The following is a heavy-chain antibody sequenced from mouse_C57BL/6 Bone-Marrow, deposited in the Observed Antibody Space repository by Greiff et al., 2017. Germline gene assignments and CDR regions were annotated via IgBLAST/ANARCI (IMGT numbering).Heavy chain of an antibody. V-gene: IGHV1-15*01. CDR3: TRSGYYYGGY. J-gene: IGHJ2*01. Sequence: QVQLKQSGAELVRPGASVTLSCKASGYTFTDYEMHWVKQTPVHGLEWIGAIDPETGGTAYNQKFKGKAILTADKSSSTAYMELRSLTSEDSAVYYCTRSGYYYGGYWGQGTTLTVAS. CDR2: IDPETGGT. D-gene: IGHD1-1*01. CDR1: GYTFTDYE.